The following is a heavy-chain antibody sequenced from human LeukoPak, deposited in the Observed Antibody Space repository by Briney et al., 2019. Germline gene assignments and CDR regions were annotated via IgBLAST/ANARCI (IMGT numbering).Heavy chain of an antibody. CDR2: IIPIFGTA. D-gene: IGHD5-18*01. CDR3: ARDYTAMVTSRIEPPRD. J-gene: IGHJ4*02. Sequence: GASVKVSCKASGGTFSSYAISWVRQAPGQGLERMGRIIPIFGTANYAQKFQGRVTITTDESTSTAYMELSSLRSEDTAVYYCARDYTAMVTSRIEPPRDWGQGTLVTVSS. V-gene: IGHV1-69*05. CDR1: GGTFSSYA.